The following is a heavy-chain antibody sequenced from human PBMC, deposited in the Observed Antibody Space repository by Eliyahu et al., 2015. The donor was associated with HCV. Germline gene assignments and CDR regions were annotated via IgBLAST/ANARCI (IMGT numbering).Heavy chain of an antibody. D-gene: IGHD3-22*01. CDR2: ISYDGNHK. Sequence: QVQLVESGGGVVQPGXSLRLSXVASXLXLXTYAMHWVRQAPGKGLEWVALISYDGNHKYYADSVRGRFTISKDNSENTLYLQMNSLSAEDTAVYYCASPTYYDSSGYYNWGQGTLVTVSS. J-gene: IGHJ4*02. V-gene: IGHV3-30*04. CDR3: ASPTYYDSSGYYN. CDR1: XLXLXTYA.